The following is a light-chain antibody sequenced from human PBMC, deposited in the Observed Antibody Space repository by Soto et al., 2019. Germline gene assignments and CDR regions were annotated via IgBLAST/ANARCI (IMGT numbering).Light chain of an antibody. CDR1: QSVSSY. J-gene: IGKJ4*01. V-gene: IGKV3-11*01. CDR2: DAS. CDR3: HQRSNWPST. Sequence: EIVLTQCPATLSLSPGERATLSCRASQSVSSYLAWYQQKPGQAPRLLIYDASNRATGIRARFSGSGSGTDFTLTISSLEPEDFAVYYCHQRSNWPSTFGGGTKVEIK.